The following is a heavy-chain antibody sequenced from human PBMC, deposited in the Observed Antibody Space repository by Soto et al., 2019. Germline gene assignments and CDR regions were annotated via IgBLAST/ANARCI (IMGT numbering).Heavy chain of an antibody. CDR1: GFTFSSYS. Sequence: EVQLVESGGGLVKPGGSLRLSCAASGFTFSSYSMNWVRQAPGKGLEWVSSISSSSSYIYYADSVKGRFTISRDNAKNSLYLQMNSLRAEDTAVYYCARGPLLARYFDWLFSWFDPWGQGTLVTVSS. V-gene: IGHV3-21*01. CDR3: ARGPLLARYFDWLFSWFDP. J-gene: IGHJ5*02. D-gene: IGHD3-9*01. CDR2: ISSSSSYI.